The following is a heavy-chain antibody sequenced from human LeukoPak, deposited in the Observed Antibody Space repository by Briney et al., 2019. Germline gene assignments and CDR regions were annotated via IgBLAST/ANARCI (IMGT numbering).Heavy chain of an antibody. CDR3: TRMVTTLRD. D-gene: IGHD4-17*01. Sequence: GGSLRLSCAVSGLTLSNYWMHWVRQAPGKGLVWVSRINPDGSSTICADSVKGRFSISRDNAKNTLYLQMNSLRVEDTAVYYCTRMVTTLRDWGQGTLVTVSS. CDR1: GLTLSNYW. CDR2: INPDGSST. J-gene: IGHJ4*02. V-gene: IGHV3-74*01.